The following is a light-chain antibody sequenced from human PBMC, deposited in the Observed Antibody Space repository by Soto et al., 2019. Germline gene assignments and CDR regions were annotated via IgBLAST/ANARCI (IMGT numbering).Light chain of an antibody. Sequence: QAVVTQPPSASGTPGQRVTISCSGSSSNIGSNTVNWYQQLPGTAPKLLMYSNNHRPSGVPDRFSGSKSGTSASLAISGLQSEDEADYYCAAWDDTFLWVFGGGTKLTVL. J-gene: IGLJ3*02. CDR2: SNN. CDR3: AAWDDTFLWV. CDR1: SSNIGSNT. V-gene: IGLV1-44*01.